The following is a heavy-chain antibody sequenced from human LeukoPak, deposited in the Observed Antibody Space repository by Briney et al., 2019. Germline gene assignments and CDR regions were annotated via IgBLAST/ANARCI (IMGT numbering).Heavy chain of an antibody. CDR1: GFIFSNYA. J-gene: IGHJ6*04. V-gene: IGHV3-48*03. CDR2: ISSSGSTI. CDR3: AELGITMIGGV. D-gene: IGHD3-10*02. Sequence: GGSLRLSRAASGFIFSNYAMSWVRQAPGKGLEWVSYISSSGSTIYYADSVKGRFTISRDNAKNSLYLQMNSLRAEDTAVYYCAELGITMIGGVWGKGTTVTISS.